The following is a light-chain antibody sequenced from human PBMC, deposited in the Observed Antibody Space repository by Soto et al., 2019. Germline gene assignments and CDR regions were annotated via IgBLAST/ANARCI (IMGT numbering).Light chain of an antibody. Sequence: DIQMTQSPSTLSASLGSRVTITCRASQSVRSWLAWYQQKPGRSPKLLIYDASSLQGGVPSRFSGSGFGTEFTLTVSSLQADDFATYYGQQYYNYSFTFGPGTKVDMK. V-gene: IGKV1-5*01. CDR2: DAS. CDR1: QSVRSW. CDR3: QQYYNYSFT. J-gene: IGKJ3*01.